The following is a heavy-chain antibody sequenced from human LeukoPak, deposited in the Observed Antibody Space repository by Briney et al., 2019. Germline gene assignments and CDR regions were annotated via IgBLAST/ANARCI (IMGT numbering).Heavy chain of an antibody. V-gene: IGHV3-48*01. D-gene: IGHD3-10*01. Sequence: GGSLRLSCAASGFTFSSYSVNWVRQAPGKGLEWVSYISSSSSTIYYADSVKGRFTISRDNSKSTLYIQMNSLRAEDTAVYYCARAKPKNMVRGLIMRRESRYYFDYWGQGTLVTVSS. CDR2: ISSSSSTI. CDR1: GFTFSSYS. J-gene: IGHJ4*02. CDR3: ARAKPKNMVRGLIMRRESRYYFDY.